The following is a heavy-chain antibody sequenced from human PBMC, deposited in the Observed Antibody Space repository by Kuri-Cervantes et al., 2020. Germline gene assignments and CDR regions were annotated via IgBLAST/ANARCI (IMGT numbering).Heavy chain of an antibody. D-gene: IGHD2-2*01. Sequence: ASVKVSCKASGYTFTGYYMHWVRQAPGQGLEWMGWINPNSGGTNYAQKLQGRVTMTTDTSTSTAYMELRSLRSDDTAVYYCARAVMYQLLWHYMDVWGKGTTVTVSS. J-gene: IGHJ6*03. CDR2: INPNSGGT. CDR3: ARAVMYQLLWHYMDV. V-gene: IGHV1-2*02. CDR1: GYTFTGYY.